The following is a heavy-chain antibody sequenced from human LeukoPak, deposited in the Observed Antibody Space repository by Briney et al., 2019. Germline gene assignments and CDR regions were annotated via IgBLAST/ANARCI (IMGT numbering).Heavy chain of an antibody. D-gene: IGHD2-2*02. CDR3: AKDHCTSNGCYTWFDC. V-gene: IGHV3-23*01. CDR2: ISGRGGST. J-gene: IGHJ4*02. CDR1: GFTFGTYA. Sequence: GGSLRLSCAASGFTFGTYAMNWVRQAPGKGLEWVSAISGRGGSTYYADSVKGRFTISRDNSKNTLFLQMNSLRAEDTAVYYCAKDHCTSNGCYTWFDCWGQGTLVTVSS.